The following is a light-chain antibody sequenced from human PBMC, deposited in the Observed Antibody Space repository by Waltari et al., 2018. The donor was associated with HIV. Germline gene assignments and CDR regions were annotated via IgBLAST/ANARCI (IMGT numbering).Light chain of an antibody. J-gene: IGKJ1*01. Sequence: VLTQSSGTLSLSPGERVALSCSASQSVGSSDVAWYQQKRGQTPRLLMYGGSNRATGIPDRFSGSGSETDFTLTISRLEPEDCAVYYCHQYGTTPPTFGQGTQLEIK. CDR2: GGS. CDR3: HQYGTTPPT. V-gene: IGKV3-20*01. CDR1: QSVGSSD.